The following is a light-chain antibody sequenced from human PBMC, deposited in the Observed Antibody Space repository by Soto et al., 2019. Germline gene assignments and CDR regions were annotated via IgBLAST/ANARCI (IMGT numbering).Light chain of an antibody. CDR2: GAS. CDR3: LQRSNWLT. CDR1: QSVSNN. J-gene: IGKJ4*01. V-gene: IGKV3D-11*02. Sequence: EIVMTQSPDTLSVSPGEQATLSCRASQSVSNNLAWFQQKPGQVPRLLIYGASNRATGIPARFSGSGAGTDFTLTISSLEPEDSAVYYCLQRSNWLTFGGGTKVDIK.